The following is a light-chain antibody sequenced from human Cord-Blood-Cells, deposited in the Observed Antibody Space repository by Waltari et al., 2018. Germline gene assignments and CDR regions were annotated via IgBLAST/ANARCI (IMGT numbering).Light chain of an antibody. V-gene: IGLV3-10*01. J-gene: IGLJ2*01. Sequence: SYELTQPPSVSVSPGQTARITCSGDALPKKYAYWYQQKSGQPPVLVIYEDSKRPSGIPERFSGSSSGTMATLTISVAQVEDEADYYCYSTDSSGNHGVFGGGTKLTVL. CDR2: EDS. CDR1: ALPKKY. CDR3: YSTDSSGNHGV.